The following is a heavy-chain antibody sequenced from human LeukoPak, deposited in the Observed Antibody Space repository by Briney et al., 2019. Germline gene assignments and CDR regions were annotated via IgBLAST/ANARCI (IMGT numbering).Heavy chain of an antibody. CDR1: GFTFSNYW. D-gene: IGHD1-26*01. CDR3: ARGTDLSSGSYYVY. CDR2: IKQDGSDK. J-gene: IGHJ4*02. V-gene: IGHV3-7*01. Sequence: PGGSLRLSCAASGFTFSNYWMRWVRQAPGKGLEWVANIKQDGSDKYYLDSVKGRFTISRDNAKNSLYLQMNSLRAEDTAVYYCARGTDLSSGSYYVYWGQGTLVTVSS.